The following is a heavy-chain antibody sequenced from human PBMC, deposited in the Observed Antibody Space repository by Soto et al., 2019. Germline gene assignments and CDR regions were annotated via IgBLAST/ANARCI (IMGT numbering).Heavy chain of an antibody. Sequence: QVQLVQSGAEVKKPGSSVKVSCKASGGTFSSYAISWVRQAPGQGLEWMGGIIPIFGTANYAQKFQGRVTITADDSTSTAYMELSSLRSEDTAVYYCARVGGDIVVVPAARSYYYYGMDVWGQGTTVTVSS. J-gene: IGHJ6*02. D-gene: IGHD2-2*01. CDR1: GGTFSSYA. CDR3: ARVGGDIVVVPAARSYYYYGMDV. V-gene: IGHV1-69*01. CDR2: IIPIFGTA.